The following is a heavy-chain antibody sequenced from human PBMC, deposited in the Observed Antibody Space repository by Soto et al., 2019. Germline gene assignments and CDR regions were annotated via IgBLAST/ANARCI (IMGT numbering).Heavy chain of an antibody. J-gene: IGHJ3*02. CDR2: IYYSGST. CDR3: ARGSGPNDAFDI. CDR1: GGSISSSSYY. Sequence: PSETLSLTCTVSGGSISSSSYYWGWIRQPPGKGLEWIGYIYYSGSTNYNPSLKSRVTISVDTSKNQFSLKLSSVTAADTAVYYCARGSGPNDAFDIWGQGTMVTVSS. V-gene: IGHV4-61*05. D-gene: IGHD2-15*01.